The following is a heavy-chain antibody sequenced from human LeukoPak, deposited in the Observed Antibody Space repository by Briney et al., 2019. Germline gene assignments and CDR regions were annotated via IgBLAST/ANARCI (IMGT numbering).Heavy chain of an antibody. CDR2: ISGTYITT. J-gene: IGHJ4*02. V-gene: IGHV3-23*01. Sequence: PGGSLRLSCAASGFTFSDSAMSWVRQAPGKGLEWVSAISGTYITTYYADSVKGRFTISRDNPKNTLYLQMNSLRAEDTAVYYCARAGDDYSKVFGTTPENWGQGTLVTVSS. D-gene: IGHD4-11*01. CDR1: GFTFSDSA. CDR3: ARAGDDYSKVFGTTPEN.